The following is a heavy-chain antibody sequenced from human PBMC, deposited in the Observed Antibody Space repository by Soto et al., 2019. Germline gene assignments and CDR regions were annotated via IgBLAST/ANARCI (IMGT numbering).Heavy chain of an antibody. CDR2: IYYSGST. CDR1: GGSISSYY. CDR3: ARDPGGTTDYFDY. J-gene: IGHJ4*02. V-gene: IGHV4-59*01. Sequence: SETLSLTCTVAGGSISSYYGSWIRQPPGKGLEWIGYIYYSGSTNYNPSLKSRITISVDTSKNQFSLKLSSVTAADTAVYYCARDPGGTTDYFDYWGQGTLVTVSS. D-gene: IGHD1-1*01.